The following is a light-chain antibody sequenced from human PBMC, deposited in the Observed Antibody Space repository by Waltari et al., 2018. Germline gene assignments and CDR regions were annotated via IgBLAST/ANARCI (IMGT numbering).Light chain of an antibody. Sequence: EIVMTQSPATLSVSPGVRATLSCRASQSVSSNLGWYQQKPGQAPRLLIYGASTRATGIPVRFSGSGSGTEFTLTISSLQSEDFAVYYCQQYNNWPRTFGQGTKVEVK. CDR1: QSVSSN. V-gene: IGKV3-15*01. CDR2: GAS. CDR3: QQYNNWPRT. J-gene: IGKJ1*01.